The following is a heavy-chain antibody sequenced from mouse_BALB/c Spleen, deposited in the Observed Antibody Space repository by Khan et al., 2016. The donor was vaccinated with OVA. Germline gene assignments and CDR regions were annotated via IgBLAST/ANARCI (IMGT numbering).Heavy chain of an antibody. J-gene: IGHJ3*01. CDR3: ARDDGYSLVAY. Sequence: QVQLKQSGPELVRPWVSVKISCKGSDYTFPDYPMHWVQQRRAKSLEWIGAFSTYYGNTNYNQKFKGKDIMTVDKSSRPAYLEHARLTSEDSAIYYCARDDGYSLVAYGGQGTLVTVSA. CDR1: DYTFPDYP. CDR2: FSTYYGNT. D-gene: IGHD2-3*01. V-gene: IGHV1S137*01.